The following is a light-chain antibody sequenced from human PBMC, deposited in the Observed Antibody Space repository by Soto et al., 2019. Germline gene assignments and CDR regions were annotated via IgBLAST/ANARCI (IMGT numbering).Light chain of an antibody. J-gene: IGKJ4*01. CDR3: QQYYGAPLT. Sequence: MTQSPPSLAVSLGERTTINCKSSQNVLYSSNNKNYLAWYQQKLGQPPKLLIYWASTRESGVPDRFSGSGSGTDFTLTISSLQAEDVAVYYCQQYYGAPLTFGGGTKVDI. CDR1: QNVLYSSNNKNY. CDR2: WAS. V-gene: IGKV4-1*01.